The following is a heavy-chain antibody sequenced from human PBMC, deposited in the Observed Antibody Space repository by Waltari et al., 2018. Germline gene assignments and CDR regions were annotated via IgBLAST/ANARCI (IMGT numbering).Heavy chain of an antibody. CDR1: GFSLSTVGMA. V-gene: IGHV2-5*02. Sequence: QITLKESGPTLVKPTQTLTLTCTFSGFSLSTVGMAVGWIRQTPGKALEWLALSYWDDDKHYNPSLRSRLTITKDTSKNQVVLTMTTMDPVDSGTYYCAQRQKFGGIWYTFKYWGQGVLVTVSS. D-gene: IGHD6-13*01. J-gene: IGHJ4*02. CDR3: AQRQKFGGIWYTFKY. CDR2: SYWDDDK.